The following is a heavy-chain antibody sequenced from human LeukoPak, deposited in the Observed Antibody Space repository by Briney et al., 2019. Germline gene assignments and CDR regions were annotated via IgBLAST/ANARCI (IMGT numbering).Heavy chain of an antibody. CDR3: VAGVETTDFDY. J-gene: IGHJ4*02. Sequence: PGESLRLSCAASGFTFSNAWMTWVRQGPGKGLEWVGRVKSKTDGGTTDYAAPVRGRFTISSDDSENTLYLQMNSLRSDDTAVYYCVAGVETTDFDYWGQGTLVTVSS. D-gene: IGHD3-3*01. CDR2: VKSKTDGGTT. V-gene: IGHV3-15*01. CDR1: GFTFSNAW.